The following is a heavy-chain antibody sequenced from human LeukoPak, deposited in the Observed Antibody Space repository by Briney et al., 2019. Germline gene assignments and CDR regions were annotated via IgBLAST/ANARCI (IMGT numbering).Heavy chain of an antibody. CDR2: IKQDGSEK. Sequence: PGGSLRLSCAASGFTFSSYWMSWVRQAPGKGLEWVANIKQDGSEKYYVDSVKGRFTISRDNAKNSLYLQMNSLRAEDTAVYYCARFYGSGSYYNDPFDYWGQGTLVTVSP. D-gene: IGHD3-10*01. CDR1: GFTFSSYW. V-gene: IGHV3-7*03. J-gene: IGHJ4*02. CDR3: ARFYGSGSYYNDPFDY.